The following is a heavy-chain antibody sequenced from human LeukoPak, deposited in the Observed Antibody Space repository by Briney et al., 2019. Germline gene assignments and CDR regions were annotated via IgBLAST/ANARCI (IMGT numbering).Heavy chain of an antibody. J-gene: IGHJ4*02. D-gene: IGHD3-10*01. Sequence: PGGSLRLSCAASGFSFSKAWMSWVRQAPGKGLEWVGRIKSKTDGGTTDYAAPVKGRFTISRDDSKNTLFLQVNSLKIEDTAVYYCTTVTLRPVGLWGQGTLVTVSS. CDR3: TTVTLRPVGL. CDR1: GFSFSKAW. V-gene: IGHV3-15*05. CDR2: IKSKTDGGTT.